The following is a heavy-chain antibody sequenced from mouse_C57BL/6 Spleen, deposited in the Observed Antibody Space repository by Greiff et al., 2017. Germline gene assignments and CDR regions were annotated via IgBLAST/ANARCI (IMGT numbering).Heavy chain of an antibody. D-gene: IGHD1-1*01. CDR2: ISYDGSN. CDR1: GYSITSGYY. J-gene: IGHJ3*01. V-gene: IGHV3-6*01. CDR3: ASRELPAWFAY. Sequence: EVKLQESGPGLVKPSQSLSLTCSVTGYSITSGYYWNWIRQFPGNKLEWMGYISYDGSNNYNPSLKNRISITRDTSKNQFFLKLNSVTTEDTATYYCASRELPAWFAYWGQGTLVTVSA.